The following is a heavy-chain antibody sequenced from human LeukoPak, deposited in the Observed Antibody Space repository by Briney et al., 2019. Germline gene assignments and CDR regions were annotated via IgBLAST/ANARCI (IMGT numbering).Heavy chain of an antibody. CDR3: ARAYDFPDY. CDR2: INPSGGST. CDR1: GYTFTRYG. Sequence: ASVKVSCKASGYTFTRYGISWVRQAPGQGLEWMGIINPSGGSTSYAQKFQGRVTMTRDTSTSTVYMELSSLRSEDTAVYYCARAYDFPDYWGQGTLVTVSS. J-gene: IGHJ4*02. D-gene: IGHD3-3*01. V-gene: IGHV1-46*01.